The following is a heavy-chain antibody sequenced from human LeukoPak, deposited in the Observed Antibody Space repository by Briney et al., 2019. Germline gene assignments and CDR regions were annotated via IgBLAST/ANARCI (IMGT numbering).Heavy chain of an antibody. V-gene: IGHV1-69*04. J-gene: IGHJ4*02. CDR2: IIPILGIA. CDR3: ARGTVTTILLDY. D-gene: IGHD4-17*01. CDR1: GGTFSSYA. Sequence: GASVTVSCKASGGTFSSYAISWVRQAPGQGLEWMGRIIPILGIANYAQKFQGRVTITADKSTSTAYMELSSLRSEDTAVYYCARGTVTTILLDYWGQGTLVTVSS.